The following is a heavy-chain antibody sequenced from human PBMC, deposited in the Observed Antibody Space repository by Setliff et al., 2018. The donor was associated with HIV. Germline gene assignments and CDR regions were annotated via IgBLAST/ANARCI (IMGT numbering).Heavy chain of an antibody. Sequence: PSETLSLTCAVSGDSISSGSYYWSWIRQPAGEGLEWIGHIFTSGSTNYNPSLKSRVSISLDASKNQFSLKLSSVTAADTAVYYCARGIYYYDSRRYYYYMDVRGKGTTVTVS. CDR3: ARGIYYYDSRRYYYYMDV. D-gene: IGHD3-22*01. J-gene: IGHJ6*03. V-gene: IGHV4-61*09. CDR1: GDSISSGSYY. CDR2: IFTSGST.